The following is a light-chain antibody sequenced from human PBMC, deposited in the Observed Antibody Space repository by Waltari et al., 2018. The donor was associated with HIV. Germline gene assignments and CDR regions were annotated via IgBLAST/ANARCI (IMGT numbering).Light chain of an antibody. Sequence: EVVLTQSPGTLSLSLGERATLPCRASQSLGNTFLAWYQQKPGQGPRLLIYGASRRATGTPDRFSGSGSGTDFTLTISGLEPEDFAVYYCHQYESSPFTFGPGTKVVVK. CDR2: GAS. CDR3: HQYESSPFT. J-gene: IGKJ3*01. V-gene: IGKV3-20*01. CDR1: QSLGNTF.